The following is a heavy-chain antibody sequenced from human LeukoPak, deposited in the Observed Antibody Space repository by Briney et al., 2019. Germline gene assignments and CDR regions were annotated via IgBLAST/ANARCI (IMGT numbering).Heavy chain of an antibody. V-gene: IGHV3-30-3*01. J-gene: IGHJ4*02. CDR1: GFTFSSYA. Sequence: GGSLRLSCAASGFTFSSYAMHWVRHAPGKGLEWVAVISYDGSNKYYADSVKGRFTISRDNSKNTLYLQMNSLRAEDTAVYYCAREGVGITMIVVVIPFDYWGQGTLVTVSS. D-gene: IGHD3-22*01. CDR2: ISYDGSNK. CDR3: AREGVGITMIVVVIPFDY.